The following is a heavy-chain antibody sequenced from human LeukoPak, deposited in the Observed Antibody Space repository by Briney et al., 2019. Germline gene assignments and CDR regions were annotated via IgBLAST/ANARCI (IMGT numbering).Heavy chain of an antibody. CDR1: GGSISSYY. CDR3: ARLASKFSTFDY. Sequence: SETLSLTCTVSGGSISSYYWSWIRQPPGKGLEWIGYIYYSGSTNYNPSLKSRVTISVDTSKNQFSLKLSSVTAADTAVYYCARLASKFSTFDYWGQGTLVTVSS. CDR2: IYYSGST. J-gene: IGHJ4*02. V-gene: IGHV4-59*01.